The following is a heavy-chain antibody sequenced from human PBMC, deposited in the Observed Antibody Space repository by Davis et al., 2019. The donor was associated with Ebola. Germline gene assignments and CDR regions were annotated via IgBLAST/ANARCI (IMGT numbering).Heavy chain of an antibody. CDR3: SDWNR. D-gene: IGHD1-1*01. V-gene: IGHV4-61*08. CDR1: GGSISSGGYY. CDR2: IDHSGIR. J-gene: IGHJ4*02. Sequence: SETLSLTCTVSGGSISSGGYYWSWIRQSPGKGLEWIGEIDHSGIRTYNPSLESRVTMSVDTSKNQFSLRLKSLTAADTAVYYCSDWNRWGQGTLVTVSS.